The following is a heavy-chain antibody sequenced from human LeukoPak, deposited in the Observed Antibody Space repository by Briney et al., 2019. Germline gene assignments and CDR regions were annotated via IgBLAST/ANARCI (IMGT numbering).Heavy chain of an antibody. CDR1: GFTFRIYW. CDR2: INSDGSTT. V-gene: IGHV3-74*01. J-gene: IGHJ4*02. CDR3: ARFINAYSGRGDY. D-gene: IGHD1-26*01. Sequence: PGGSLRLSCADSGFTFRIYWMHWVRQAPGTGLVWVSHINSDGSTTSYADSVKGRFTISRDNSKNTLYLQMNSLRAEDTAVYYCARFINAYSGRGDYWGQGTLVTVSS.